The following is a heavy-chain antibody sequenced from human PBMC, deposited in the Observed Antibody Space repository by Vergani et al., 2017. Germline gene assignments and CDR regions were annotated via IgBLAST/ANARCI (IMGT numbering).Heavy chain of an antibody. Sequence: EVQLVESGGGLVQPGGSLRLSCAASGFTVSSNYMSWVRQAPGKGLEWVSVIYSGGSTYYADSVKGRFTISRDNSKNTLYLQMNSLRAEDTAVYYCARSTGYCSSTSCYVPYYYYMDVWGKGTTVTVSS. D-gene: IGHD2-2*01. CDR1: GFTVSSNY. J-gene: IGHJ6*03. CDR2: IYSGGST. CDR3: ARSTGYCSSTSCYVPYYYYMDV. V-gene: IGHV3-66*02.